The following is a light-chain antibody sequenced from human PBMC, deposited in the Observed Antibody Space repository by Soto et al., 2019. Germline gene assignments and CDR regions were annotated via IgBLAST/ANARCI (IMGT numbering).Light chain of an antibody. CDR2: DVS. V-gene: IGLV2-11*01. CDR1: SSDVGTYNY. Sequence: QSALTQPRSVSGSPGQSVTISCTGTSSDVGTYNYVSWYQHHPGKAPKLMIYDVSKRPSGVPDRFSGSKSGYTASLTISGLQAEDEADYYCCSYAGSSVYVFGTGTK. CDR3: CSYAGSSVYV. J-gene: IGLJ1*01.